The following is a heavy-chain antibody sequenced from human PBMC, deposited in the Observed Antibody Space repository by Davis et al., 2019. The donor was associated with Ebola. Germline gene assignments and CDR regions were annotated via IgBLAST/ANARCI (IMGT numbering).Heavy chain of an antibody. Sequence: GESLKISCAASGFTFSSYAMSWVRQAPGKGLEWVSAISGSGGSTYYADSVKGRFTISRDNSKNTLYLQMNSLRAEDTAVYYCAKEIAAAGINYYYYGMDVWGQGTTVTVSS. D-gene: IGHD6-13*01. CDR3: AKEIAAAGINYYYYGMDV. CDR1: GFTFSSYA. J-gene: IGHJ6*02. V-gene: IGHV3-23*01. CDR2: ISGSGGST.